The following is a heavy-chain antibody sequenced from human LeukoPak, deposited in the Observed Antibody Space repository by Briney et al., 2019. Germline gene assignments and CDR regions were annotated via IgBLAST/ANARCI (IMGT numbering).Heavy chain of an antibody. Sequence: ASVKVSCKASGYTFTGYYMHWVRQAPGQGLEWMGWINPNSGGTNYAQKFQGRVTMTRDTSISTAYMELSRLRSDDTAVHYCARALMRVVPAATFGYWGQGTLVTVSS. CDR2: INPNSGGT. V-gene: IGHV1-2*02. CDR1: GYTFTGYY. J-gene: IGHJ4*02. D-gene: IGHD2-2*01. CDR3: ARALMRVVPAATFGY.